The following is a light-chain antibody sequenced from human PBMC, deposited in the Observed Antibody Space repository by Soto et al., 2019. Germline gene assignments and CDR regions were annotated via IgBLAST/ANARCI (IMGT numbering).Light chain of an antibody. CDR3: HQYGGSSWT. V-gene: IGKV3-20*01. Sequence: EIVLTQSPGTLSLPPGERATLSCRASQSVSTRFIAWYQQKSGQAPRLLIYGASSRATGIPDRFSGSGSGTDFTLTISRLEPEDFAVYYCHQYGGSSWTFGQGTKVEIK. CDR2: GAS. J-gene: IGKJ1*01. CDR1: QSVSTRF.